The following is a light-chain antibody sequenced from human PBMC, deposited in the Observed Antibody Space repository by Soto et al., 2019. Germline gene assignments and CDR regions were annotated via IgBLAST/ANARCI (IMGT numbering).Light chain of an antibody. CDR1: QDIRKF. CDR2: DAS. CDR3: QQHHDLPIT. V-gene: IGKV1-33*01. J-gene: IGKJ5*01. Sequence: DIQMTQSPSSLSASVGDRVTITCQASQDIRKFLNWYQQKPGKAPKLLIHDASSLKTGVPSRFTGSGYGTDFTFTINSLQPDDIATYFCQQHHDLPITFGQGTRLEIK.